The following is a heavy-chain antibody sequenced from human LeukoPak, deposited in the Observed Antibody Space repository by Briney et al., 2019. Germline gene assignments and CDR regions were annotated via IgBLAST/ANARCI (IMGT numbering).Heavy chain of an antibody. D-gene: IGHD6-19*01. CDR2: ISSSSSYI. J-gene: IGHJ4*02. CDR1: GFTFRNFA. CDR3: ARGPRVAVAGNFDY. Sequence: GGSLRLSCAASGFTFRNFAMNWVRQAPGKGLQWVSSISSSSSYIYHADSVKGRFTISRDNANNSLYLQMNSLRAEDTAVYYCARGPRVAVAGNFDYWGQGTLVIVSS. V-gene: IGHV3-21*01.